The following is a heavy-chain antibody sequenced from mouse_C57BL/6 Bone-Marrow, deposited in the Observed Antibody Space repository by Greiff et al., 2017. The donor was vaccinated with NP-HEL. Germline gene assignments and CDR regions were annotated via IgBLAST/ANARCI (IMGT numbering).Heavy chain of an antibody. V-gene: IGHV5-4*01. CDR1: GFTFSSYA. CDR3: AREGIYYGAY. J-gene: IGHJ3*01. Sequence: DVQLVESGGGLVKPGGSLKLSCAASGFTFSSYAMSWVRQTPEKRLEWVATISDGGSYTYYPDNVKGRFTISRDNAKNNLYLQMSHLKSEDTAMYYCAREGIYYGAYWGQGTLVTVSA. D-gene: IGHD2-1*01. CDR2: ISDGGSYT.